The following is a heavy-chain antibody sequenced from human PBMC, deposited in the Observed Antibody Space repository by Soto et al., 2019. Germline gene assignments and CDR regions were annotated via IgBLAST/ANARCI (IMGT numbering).Heavy chain of an antibody. Sequence: QAQLVQYEAEVKKPGSSVKVSCKASGYTFTSYGISWVRQAPGQGLEWMGWISTYNGDTKYAQKLQGRVTMTTDTSTSTAYTELRSLRSDDTAMYYCTSGPSGDYWGQGTLITVSS. D-gene: IGHD3-10*01. CDR2: ISTYNGDT. CDR3: TSGPSGDY. V-gene: IGHV1-18*01. CDR1: GYTFTSYG. J-gene: IGHJ4*02.